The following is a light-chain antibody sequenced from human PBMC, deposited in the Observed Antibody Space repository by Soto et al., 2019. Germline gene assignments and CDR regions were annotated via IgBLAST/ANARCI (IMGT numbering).Light chain of an antibody. Sequence: EIVMTQSPATLSVSPGERATLSCRASQSVSSNLAWYQQKPGQTPKLLIYVASTRATGIPARFSGSGSGKEFTLPIRSLQSEDFAVYYCQQYNVWPLTFGGGTKVEFK. V-gene: IGKV3-15*01. CDR3: QQYNVWPLT. CDR2: VAS. CDR1: QSVSSN. J-gene: IGKJ4*01.